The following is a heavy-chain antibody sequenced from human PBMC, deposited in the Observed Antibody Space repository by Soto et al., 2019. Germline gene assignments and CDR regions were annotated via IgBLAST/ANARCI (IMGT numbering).Heavy chain of an antibody. CDR2: ISSSSSYI. CDR1: GFTFSSYS. D-gene: IGHD6-13*01. J-gene: IGHJ4*02. V-gene: IGHV3-21*01. Sequence: ILSCAAAGFTFSSYSMNWVRQALGKGLEWVSSISSSSSYIYYADSVKGRFTISRDNAKNSLYLQMNSLRAEDTAVYYCAKAYSSRWSTSPLYWCPGPLLTVSS. CDR3: AKAYSSRWSTSPLY.